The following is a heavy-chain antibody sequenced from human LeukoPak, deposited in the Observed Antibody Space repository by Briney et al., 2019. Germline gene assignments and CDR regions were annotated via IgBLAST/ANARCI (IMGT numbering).Heavy chain of an antibody. CDR1: GFTFSSYW. CDR2: IKQDGSEK. D-gene: IGHD3-10*01. Sequence: PGGSLRLSCAASGFTFSSYWMSWVRQAPGKGLEWVANIKQDGSEKYYVDSVKGRFTISRDNAKNSLYLQMNSLRAEDTAVYYCARIQLWFGELGEYFDYWGQGTLVTVSS. CDR3: ARIQLWFGELGEYFDY. V-gene: IGHV3-7*01. J-gene: IGHJ4*02.